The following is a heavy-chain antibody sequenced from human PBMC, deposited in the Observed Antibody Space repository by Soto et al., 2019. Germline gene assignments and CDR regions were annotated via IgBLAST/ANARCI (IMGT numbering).Heavy chain of an antibody. J-gene: IGHJ4*02. V-gene: IGHV3-9*01. CDR1: GFRFEQYV. CDR3: LKDAPNGSLDD. D-gene: IGHD3-10*01. CDR2: VSPTGDTV. Sequence: VQVVASGGGLVQPGRSLRLSCAVSGFRFEQYVMHWVRQAPGKGLECVSTVSPTGDTVAYADSVEGRFTVSRDNAKNSLFLQMNRLKGDDTAFYYCLKDAPNGSLDDWGQGTLVTVSS.